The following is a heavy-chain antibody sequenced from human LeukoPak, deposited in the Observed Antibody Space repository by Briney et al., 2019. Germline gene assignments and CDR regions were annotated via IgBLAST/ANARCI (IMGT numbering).Heavy chain of an antibody. CDR3: ARGTMFPYYFDY. V-gene: IGHV3-23*01. J-gene: IGHJ4*02. Sequence: GGSLRLSCAASGFTFSSYAMSWVRQAPGMGLEWVTSIGSSGDITYYADSVKGRFTISRDNSKNTLYLQMNSLRAEDTAVYYCARGTMFPYYFDYWGQGTLVTVSS. CDR2: IGSSGDIT. CDR1: GFTFSSYA. D-gene: IGHD3-10*02.